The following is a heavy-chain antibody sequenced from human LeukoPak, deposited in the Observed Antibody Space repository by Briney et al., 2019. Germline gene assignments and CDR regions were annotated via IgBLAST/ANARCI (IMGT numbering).Heavy chain of an antibody. CDR3: ARGGNYGDYDGYFDY. J-gene: IGHJ4*02. CDR1: GGSISRYY. D-gene: IGHD4-17*01. CDR2: IYYSGST. Sequence: SETLSLTCTVSGGSISRYYWSWIRQPAGKGLEWIGYIYYSGSTNYNPSLRSRVTISVDTSKNQFSLQLSSVTAADTAVYYWARGGNYGDYDGYFDYWGQGTLVTVSS. V-gene: IGHV4-59*08.